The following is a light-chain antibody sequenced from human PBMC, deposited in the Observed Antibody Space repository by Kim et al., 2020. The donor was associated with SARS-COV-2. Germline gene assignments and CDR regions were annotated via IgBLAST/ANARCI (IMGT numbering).Light chain of an antibody. V-gene: IGLV3-21*04. CDR3: QVWDSSSDPSYV. CDR2: YDS. CDR1: NIGSKR. Sequence: SYELTQPPSVSVAPGKTARITCGGNNIGSKRVHWYQQKPGQAPVLVIYYDSDRPSGIPERFSGSNSGNTATLTISRVEAGDEADYYCQVWDSSSDPSYVFGTGTKVTVL. J-gene: IGLJ1*01.